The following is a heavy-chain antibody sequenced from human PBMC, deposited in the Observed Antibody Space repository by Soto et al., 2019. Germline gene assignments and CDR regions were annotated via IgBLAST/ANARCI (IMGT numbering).Heavy chain of an antibody. Sequence: PGGSLRLSCAASGFTFNDYAMAWVRQAPAKGLERVSSISGSGGHSSYADSVKGRFTISRDSVKNMLSLDMSDLRAEDTAVYYCAKDCRRLAVSGSAFDSWGQGA. D-gene: IGHD6-13*01. CDR3: AKDCRRLAVSGSAFDS. V-gene: IGHV3-23*01. J-gene: IGHJ4*02. CDR2: ISGSGGHS. CDR1: GFTFNDYA.